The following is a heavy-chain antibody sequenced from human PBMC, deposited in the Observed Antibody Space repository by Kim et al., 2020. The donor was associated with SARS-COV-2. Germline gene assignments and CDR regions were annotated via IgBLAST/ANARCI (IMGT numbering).Heavy chain of an antibody. CDR3: ARGAYGDVSFDY. J-gene: IGHJ4*02. CDR1: GYMFTSYG. V-gene: IGHV1-18*04. CDR2: ISARDGGT. Sequence: ASVKVSCKACGYMFTSYGFSWVRQAPGQGLEWLGWISARDGGTKYGQKVQGRVIMTTDTSTNTAYMELWSLRSDDTAMYYCARGAYGDVSFDYWCQGTL. D-gene: IGHD4-17*01.